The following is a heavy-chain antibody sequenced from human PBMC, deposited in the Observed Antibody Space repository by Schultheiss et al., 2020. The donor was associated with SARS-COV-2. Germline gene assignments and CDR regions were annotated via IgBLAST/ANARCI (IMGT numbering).Heavy chain of an antibody. Sequence: SETLSLTCAVYGGSFSSYYWSWIRQPPGKGLEWIGEINHSGSTNYNPSLKSRVTISVDTSKNQFSLKLSSVTAADTAVYYCARSDPTYYDFSDYFDYWGQGTLVTVSS. CDR2: INHSGST. D-gene: IGHD3-3*01. CDR3: ARSDPTYYDFSDYFDY. J-gene: IGHJ4*02. V-gene: IGHV4-34*01. CDR1: GGSFSSYY.